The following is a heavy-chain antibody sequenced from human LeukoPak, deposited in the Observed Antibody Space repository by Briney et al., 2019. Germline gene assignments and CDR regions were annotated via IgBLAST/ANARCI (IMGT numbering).Heavy chain of an antibody. CDR1: GYTFTGYY. V-gene: IGHV1-2*02. J-gene: IGHJ4*02. CDR3: GTLLSNGPFDY. Sequence: ASVKVSCKASGYTFTGYYMHWVRQAPGQGLEWMGYIYPNSGAAKYAQKFQGRVTMTRDTSISTAYMELSGLRSDDTAVYYCGTLLSNGPFDYWGQGSLVTVSS. CDR2: IYPNSGAA.